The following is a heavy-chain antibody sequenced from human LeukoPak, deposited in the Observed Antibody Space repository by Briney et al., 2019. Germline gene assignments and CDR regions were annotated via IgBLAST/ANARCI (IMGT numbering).Heavy chain of an antibody. V-gene: IGHV3-30*18. Sequence: GGSLRLSCAASGFTFSSYGTHWVRQAPGKGLEGVAVISYDGTNKYHVDSVKGRFTISRDNSNNTLYLQMNSLRAEDTAVYYCAKDFGAAADHFDYWGQGTQVTVSS. CDR2: ISYDGTNK. CDR1: GFTFSSYG. CDR3: AKDFGAAADHFDY. D-gene: IGHD6-13*01. J-gene: IGHJ4*02.